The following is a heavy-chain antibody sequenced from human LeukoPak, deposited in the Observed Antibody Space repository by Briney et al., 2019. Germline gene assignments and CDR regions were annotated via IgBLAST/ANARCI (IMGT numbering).Heavy chain of an antibody. J-gene: IGHJ4*02. CDR2: MSTSTSHI. D-gene: IGHD5-24*01. CDR3: ARAREMATYLDY. CDR1: GFTFSTYS. V-gene: IGHV3-21*01. Sequence: GGSLRLSCATSGFTFSTYSMNWVRQAPGKGLEWVSSMSTSTSHIYYADSVKGRFTISRDNAKNSLYLQMNSLRAEDTAVYYCARAREMATYLDYWGQGTLVTVSS.